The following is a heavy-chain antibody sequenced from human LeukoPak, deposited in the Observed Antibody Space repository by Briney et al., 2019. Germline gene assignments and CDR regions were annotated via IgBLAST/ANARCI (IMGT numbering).Heavy chain of an antibody. CDR2: INWNGRST. CDR1: GFTFSSYW. Sequence: GGSLRLSCAASGFTFSSYWMHWVRQAPGKGLEWVSGINWNGRSTGYADSVKGRFTISRDNAKNSLYLQMNSLRAEDTALYYCARGHSSGWYNYFDYWGQGTLVTVSS. J-gene: IGHJ4*02. D-gene: IGHD6-19*01. V-gene: IGHV3-20*04. CDR3: ARGHSSGWYNYFDY.